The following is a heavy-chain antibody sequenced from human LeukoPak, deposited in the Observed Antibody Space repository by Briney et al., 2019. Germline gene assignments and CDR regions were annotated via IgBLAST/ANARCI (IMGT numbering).Heavy chain of an antibody. V-gene: IGHV1-24*01. CDR2: FDPDNDKT. D-gene: IGHD1-26*01. Sequence: GASVKVSCKVSGYTLTELSMHWVRQAPGKGLEWMERFDPDNDKTIYAQKFQGRVTMTEDTSTDTAYMELSSLRSEDTAVYYCAILPVGATIFDYWGQGTLVTVSS. CDR3: AILPVGATIFDY. CDR1: GYTLTELS. J-gene: IGHJ4*02.